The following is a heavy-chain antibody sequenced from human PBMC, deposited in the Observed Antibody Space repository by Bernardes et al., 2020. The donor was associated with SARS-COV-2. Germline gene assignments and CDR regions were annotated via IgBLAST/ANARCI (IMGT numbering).Heavy chain of an antibody. J-gene: IGHJ6*02. CDR3: ARDPHYDFWSGWLPPGGMDV. CDR1: GGSISSGDDY. Sequence: SEPLSLTCTVSGGSISSGDDYWSWLRQPPGTGLEWIGYIYYSGSTYYNPSLKSRVTIAVDTSKNQFSLKLSSVTAADTAVYYCARDPHYDFWSGWLPPGGMDVWGQGTTVTVSS. D-gene: IGHD3-3*01. V-gene: IGHV4-30-4*01. CDR2: IYYSGST.